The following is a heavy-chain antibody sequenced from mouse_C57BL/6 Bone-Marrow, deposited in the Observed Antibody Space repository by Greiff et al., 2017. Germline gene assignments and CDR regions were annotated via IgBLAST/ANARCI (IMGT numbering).Heavy chain of an antibody. Sequence: VKLMESGGGLVQPGGSLKLSCAASGFPFSDYYMSWVRQTPEPRREWVAYISTGGGSTYYPDTVQGRVTISRDNAKNTLYLQMSRLKSEDTAMYYCARLAYGWYFDVWGTGTTVTVSS. CDR3: ARLAYGWYFDV. CDR1: GFPFSDYY. CDR2: ISTGGGST. J-gene: IGHJ1*03. V-gene: IGHV5-12*01. D-gene: IGHD1-1*01.